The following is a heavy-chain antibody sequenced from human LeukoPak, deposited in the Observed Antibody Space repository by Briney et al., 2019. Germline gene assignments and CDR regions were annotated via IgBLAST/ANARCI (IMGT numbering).Heavy chain of an antibody. CDR1: GGSFSGYY. D-gene: IGHD3-3*01. Sequence: ETLSLTCAVYGGSFSGYYWSWIRQPPGKGLEWIGEINHSGSTNYNPSLKSRVTISVDTCKNQFSLKLSSVTAADTAVYYCARLPYYDFWSGYYTDWYFDLWGRGTLVTVSS. CDR3: ARLPYYDFWSGYYTDWYFDL. CDR2: INHSGST. J-gene: IGHJ2*01. V-gene: IGHV4-34*01.